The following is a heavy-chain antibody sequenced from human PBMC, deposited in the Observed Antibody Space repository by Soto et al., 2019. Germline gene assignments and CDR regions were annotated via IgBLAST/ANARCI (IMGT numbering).Heavy chain of an antibody. V-gene: IGHV3-30-3*01. J-gene: IGHJ4*02. CDR1: GFTFSSYA. Sequence: GGSLRLSCAASGFTFSSYAMHWVRQAPGKGLEWVAVISYEGSKKYYADSVKGRFTISRDNSKNTLSLQMNSLRAEDTAVYYCARDISGKFDYWGQGTLVTVSS. CDR2: ISYEGSKK. CDR3: ARDISGKFDY.